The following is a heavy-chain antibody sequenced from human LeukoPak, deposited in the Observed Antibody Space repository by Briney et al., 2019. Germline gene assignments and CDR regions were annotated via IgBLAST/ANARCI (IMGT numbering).Heavy chain of an antibody. D-gene: IGHD5-12*01. V-gene: IGHV3-23*01. Sequence: GGSLRLSCAASGFTFSSYAMSWVRQAPGKGLEWVSSINSSGGSTYYADSVKGRFTISRDNSKNTLFLQMNSLRTEDTAVYYCANSPLYSERFDYWGQGTLVTVSS. CDR3: ANSPLYSERFDY. J-gene: IGHJ4*02. CDR2: INSSGGST. CDR1: GFTFSSYA.